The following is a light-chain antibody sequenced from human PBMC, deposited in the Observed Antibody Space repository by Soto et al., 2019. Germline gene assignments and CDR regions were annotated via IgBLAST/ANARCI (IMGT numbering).Light chain of an antibody. V-gene: IGKV3-20*01. J-gene: IGKJ1*01. Sequence: EIVLTQSPGSLSLSPGERATLSCRASQSVDNTFFAWYQKKPDQAPRLLMYGVSKSATSIPGRCSGSGSGTDFPLTISRLEHEDLAVYYCQQYMSSVTFGQGTRVEIK. CDR3: QQYMSSVT. CDR2: GVS. CDR1: QSVDNTF.